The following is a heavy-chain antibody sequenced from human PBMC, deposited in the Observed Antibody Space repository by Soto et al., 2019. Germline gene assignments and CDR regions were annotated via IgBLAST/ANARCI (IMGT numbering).Heavy chain of an antibody. V-gene: IGHV3-7*01. CDR3: AREGDLSYFDY. CDR2: IKQDGSEK. D-gene: IGHD3-10*01. CDR1: GVTFSSYW. Sequence: EGCLRLSCAASGVTFSSYWMSWVRQAPGKGLEWVANIKQDGSEKYYVDSVKGRFTISRDNAKNSLYLQMNSLRAEDTAVYYCAREGDLSYFDYWGQGTLVTVSS. J-gene: IGHJ4*02.